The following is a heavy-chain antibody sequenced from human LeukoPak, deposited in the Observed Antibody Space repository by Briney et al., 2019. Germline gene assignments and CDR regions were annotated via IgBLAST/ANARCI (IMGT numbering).Heavy chain of an antibody. Sequence: ASVKVSCKGSGYTFTDYYVHWVRQAPGQGLEWMGWIYPNRGGTNYAQKFQGRVTMTRDTSINTAYMELSRLRSDDTAVYYCARAYDGSGNLDYWGQGTLVTVSS. CDR1: GYTFTDYY. V-gene: IGHV1-2*02. CDR2: IYPNRGGT. CDR3: ARAYDGSGNLDY. D-gene: IGHD3-22*01. J-gene: IGHJ4*02.